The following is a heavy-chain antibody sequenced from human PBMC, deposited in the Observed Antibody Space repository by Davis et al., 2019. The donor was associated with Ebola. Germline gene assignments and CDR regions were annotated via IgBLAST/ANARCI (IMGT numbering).Heavy chain of an antibody. Sequence: PGGSLRLSCTVSGGSISSYYWSWIRQPPGKGLEWIGEINHSGSTNYNPSLKSRVTISVDTSKNQFSLKLSSVTAADTAVYYCARVVGLTIRKYYMDVWGKGTTVTVSS. V-gene: IGHV4-34*01. CDR1: GGSISSYY. CDR3: ARVVGLTIRKYYMDV. CDR2: INHSGST. J-gene: IGHJ6*03. D-gene: IGHD3-3*01.